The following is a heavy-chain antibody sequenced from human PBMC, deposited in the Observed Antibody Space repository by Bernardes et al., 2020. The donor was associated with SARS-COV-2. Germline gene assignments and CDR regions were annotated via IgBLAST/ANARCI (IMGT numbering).Heavy chain of an antibody. Sequence: ASVKVSCKASGYTFTGYYMHWVRQAPGQGLEWMGWINPNSGGTNYAQKFQGRVTMTRDTSISTAYMELSRLRSDDTAVYYCARLGDEFWSGYAPRFYYGMDVWGQGTTVTVSS. CDR3: ARLGDEFWSGYAPRFYYGMDV. CDR1: GYTFTGYY. D-gene: IGHD3-3*01. J-gene: IGHJ6*02. CDR2: INPNSGGT. V-gene: IGHV1-2*02.